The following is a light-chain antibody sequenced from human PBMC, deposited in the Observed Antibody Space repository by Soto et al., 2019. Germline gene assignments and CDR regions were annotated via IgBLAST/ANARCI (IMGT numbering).Light chain of an antibody. J-gene: IGLJ3*02. Sequence: QPVLTQPRSVSGSPGQSVTISCTGTSSDVGGYNYVSWYQQHPGKAPKLMIYDVSKRPSGVPDRFSGSKSGNTASLTISGLQAEDEADYYCCSYAGSYTWVFGGGTQLTV. V-gene: IGLV2-11*01. CDR2: DVS. CDR1: SSDVGGYNY. CDR3: CSYAGSYTWV.